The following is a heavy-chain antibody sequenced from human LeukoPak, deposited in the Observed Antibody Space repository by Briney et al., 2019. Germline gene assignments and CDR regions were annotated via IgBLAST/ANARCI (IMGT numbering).Heavy chain of an antibody. Sequence: SETLSLTCTVSGGSISSYYWSWIRQPPGKGLEWIGYIYYSGSTNYNPSLKSRVTISVETSKNQFSLKLSSVTAADTAVYYCARGPTYYYDSSGYYYPLDYWGQGTLVTVSS. V-gene: IGHV4-59*01. CDR3: ARGPTYYYDSSGYYYPLDY. CDR2: IYYSGST. CDR1: GGSISSYY. J-gene: IGHJ4*02. D-gene: IGHD3-22*01.